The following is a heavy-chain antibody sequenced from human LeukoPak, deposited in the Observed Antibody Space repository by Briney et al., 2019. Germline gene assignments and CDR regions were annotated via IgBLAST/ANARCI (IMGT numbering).Heavy chain of an antibody. Sequence: SETLSLTCTVSGGSISSHYWSWIRQPPGKGLEWIGYIYYSGSTNYNPSLKSRVTISVDTSKSQFSLNLNSVTAADAAIYYCARVRAAAVPYYFDFWGQGTLVTVSS. CDR1: GGSISSHY. CDR2: IYYSGST. CDR3: ARVRAAAVPYYFDF. D-gene: IGHD6-13*01. J-gene: IGHJ4*02. V-gene: IGHV4-59*11.